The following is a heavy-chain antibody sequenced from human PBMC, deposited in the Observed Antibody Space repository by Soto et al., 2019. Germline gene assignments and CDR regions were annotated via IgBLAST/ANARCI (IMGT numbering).Heavy chain of an antibody. CDR1: GGSISSYY. V-gene: IGHV4-59*01. D-gene: IGHD3-3*01. Sequence: SETLSLTCTVSGGSISSYYWSWIRQPPGKGLEWIGYIYFSGSTNYNPSLKSRVTISVDTSKNQFSLKLSSLTAAGTAVYYCARDASGGYDFWSGYYTDYYYYYMDVWGKGTTVTVSS. J-gene: IGHJ6*03. CDR2: IYFSGST. CDR3: ARDASGGYDFWSGYYTDYYYYYMDV.